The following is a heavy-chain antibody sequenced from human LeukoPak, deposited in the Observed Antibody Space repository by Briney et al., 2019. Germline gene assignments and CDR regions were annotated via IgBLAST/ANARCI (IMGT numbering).Heavy chain of an antibody. V-gene: IGHV1-8*01. J-gene: IGHJ6*03. CDR1: GYTFTSYD. CDR3: ARGRIAARTRPAFPRAKDYYYYMDV. Sequence: GASVKVSCKASGYTFTSYDINWVRQAPGQGLEWMGWMNPNSGNTGYAQKFQGRVTMTRNTSISTAYMELSSLRSEDTAVYYCARGRIAARTRPAFPRAKDYYYYMDVWGKGTTVTVSS. CDR2: MNPNSGNT. D-gene: IGHD6-6*01.